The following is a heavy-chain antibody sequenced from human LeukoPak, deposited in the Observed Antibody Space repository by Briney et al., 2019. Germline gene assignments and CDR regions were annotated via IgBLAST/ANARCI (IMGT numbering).Heavy chain of an antibody. V-gene: IGHV1-69*04. CDR2: IIPILGIA. J-gene: IGHJ4*02. Sequence: GASVKVSCKASGGTFSSYAISWVRQAPGQGLEWMGRIIPILGIANYAQKFQGRVTITADKSTSTAYMELSSLRSEDTAVYYCAREGSQTSGSYPFFDYWGQGTLVTVSS. CDR3: AREGSQTSGSYPFFDY. CDR1: GGTFSSYA. D-gene: IGHD3-10*01.